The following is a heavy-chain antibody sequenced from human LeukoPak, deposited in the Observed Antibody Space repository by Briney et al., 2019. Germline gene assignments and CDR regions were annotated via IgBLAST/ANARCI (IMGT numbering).Heavy chain of an antibody. CDR2: IYYSGNT. V-gene: IGHV4-31*03. CDR3: ASAYKYNYAFDY. D-gene: IGHD3-16*01. Sequence: SQTLSLTCTVSGASIGSGGYHWNWIRQHPGKDLEWIGKIYYSGNTYYSPSLKRRLTISIDTSKNQFPLKLTSVTAADTAVYYCASAYKYNYAFDYWGQGTPVTVSS. J-gene: IGHJ4*02. CDR1: GASIGSGGYH.